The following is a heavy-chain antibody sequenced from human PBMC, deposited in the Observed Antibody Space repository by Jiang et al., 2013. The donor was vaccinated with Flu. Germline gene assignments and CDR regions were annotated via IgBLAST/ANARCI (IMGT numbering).Heavy chain of an antibody. V-gene: IGHV3-30-3*02. Sequence: ILYDGSNKYYADSVKGRFTISRDNSKNTLYLQMNSLRVEDTAVYWCAKDVTLRFFDFTYYGMDVWGHGTTVTVSS. CDR3: AKDVTLRFFDFTYYGMDV. CDR2: ILYDGSNK. J-gene: IGHJ6*02. D-gene: IGHD3-9*01.